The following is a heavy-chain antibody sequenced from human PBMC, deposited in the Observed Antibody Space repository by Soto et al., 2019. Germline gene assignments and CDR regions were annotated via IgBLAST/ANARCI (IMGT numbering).Heavy chain of an antibody. D-gene: IGHD3-16*02. J-gene: IGHJ4*02. CDR3: ARQDVSSLDY. CDR2: IYYSGST. CDR1: GGNIVDHG. Sequence: PLELLRVRKTVAGGNIVDHGCRWIRQSPGKGLEWIGYIYYSGSTNYNPSLKSRVTISVDTSKNQFSLKLSSVTAADTAVYYCARQDVSSLDYWGQGTLVTVSS. V-gene: IGHV4-59*08.